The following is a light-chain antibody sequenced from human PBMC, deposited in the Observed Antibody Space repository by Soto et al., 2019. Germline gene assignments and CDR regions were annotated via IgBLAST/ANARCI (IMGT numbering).Light chain of an antibody. CDR2: EVS. Sequence: QSVLTQPASVSGSPGQSITISCTGTSSDVGAYNYVSWYKQHPGKAPKLMIYEVSNRPSGVSNRFSGSKFGNTASLTISGLQAEDEADYYCSSYTRSNTLVIFGGGTKLTVL. CDR3: SSYTRSNTLVI. CDR1: SSDVGAYNY. V-gene: IGLV2-14*01. J-gene: IGLJ2*01.